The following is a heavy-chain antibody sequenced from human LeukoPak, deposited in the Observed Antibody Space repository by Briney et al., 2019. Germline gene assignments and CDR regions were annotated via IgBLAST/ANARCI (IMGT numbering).Heavy chain of an antibody. CDR3: ARDGPAENGSPLDY. CDR2: MSYDGSDK. Sequence: PGGSLRLSCAASGFTFSSYEMNWVRQAPGKGLEWVADMSYDGSDKDYADSVKGRFTISRDNSKNTLYLQMNSLRVEDTAVYHCARDGPAENGSPLDYWGQGTLVTVSS. V-gene: IGHV3-30*03. J-gene: IGHJ4*02. CDR1: GFTFSSYE. D-gene: IGHD3-10*01.